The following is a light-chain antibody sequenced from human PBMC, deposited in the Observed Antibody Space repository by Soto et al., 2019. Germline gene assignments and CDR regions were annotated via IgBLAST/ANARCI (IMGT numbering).Light chain of an antibody. Sequence: QSALTQPPSASGSPGQSVAISCTGTSSDVGGYNYVPWYQQHPGKAPKLMIYEVNKRPSGVPDRFSGSKSGSTASLTISGLQAEDEADYYCCSNAAGSTYVFGSGTKVTVL. V-gene: IGLV2-8*01. J-gene: IGLJ1*01. CDR3: CSNAAGSTYV. CDR1: SSDVGGYNY. CDR2: EVN.